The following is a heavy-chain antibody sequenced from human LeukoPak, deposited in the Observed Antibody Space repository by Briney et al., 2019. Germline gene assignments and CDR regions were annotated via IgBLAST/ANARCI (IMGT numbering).Heavy chain of an antibody. J-gene: IGHJ4*02. CDR1: GGSISSYY. V-gene: IGHV4-59*08. D-gene: IGHD5-18*01. CDR3: ARHLRGYSYGPFDY. Sequence: SETLSLTCTVSGGSISSYYWSWIRQPLGKGLEWIGYIYYSGSTNYIPSLTSRVTISVDTSKNQFSLKLTSVTAADTAVYYCARHLRGYSYGPFDYWGQGTLVTVSS. CDR2: IYYSGST.